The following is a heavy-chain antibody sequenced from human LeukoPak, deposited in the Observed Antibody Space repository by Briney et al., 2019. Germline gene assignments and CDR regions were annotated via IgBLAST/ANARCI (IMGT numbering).Heavy chain of an antibody. J-gene: IGHJ4*02. CDR1: GFTFSSYS. CDR3: ASLAYVDTAMVLDY. V-gene: IGHV3-21*01. Sequence: GGSLRLSCAASGFTFSSYSMNWVRQAPGKGLEWVSSISSSSSYIYYADSVRGRFTISRDNAKNSLYLQMNSLRPEDTAVYYCASLAYVDTAMVLDYWGQGTLVTVSS. CDR2: ISSSSSYI. D-gene: IGHD5-18*01.